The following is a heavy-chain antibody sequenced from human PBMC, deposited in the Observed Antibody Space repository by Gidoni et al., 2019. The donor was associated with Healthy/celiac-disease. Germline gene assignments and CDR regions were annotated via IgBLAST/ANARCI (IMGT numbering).Heavy chain of an antibody. Sequence: QVQLVESGGGVVQPGRSLRLSCAASGFTFSSYGMHWVRQAPGKGLEWVAVIWYDGSNKYYADAVQGRFTISRDNSKNTLYLQMNSLRAEDTAVYYCARDRGVYYYYGMDVCGQVTTVTVSS. CDR2: IWYDGSNK. V-gene: IGHV3-33*01. J-gene: IGHJ6*02. CDR1: GFTFSSYG. CDR3: ARDRGVYYYYGMDV.